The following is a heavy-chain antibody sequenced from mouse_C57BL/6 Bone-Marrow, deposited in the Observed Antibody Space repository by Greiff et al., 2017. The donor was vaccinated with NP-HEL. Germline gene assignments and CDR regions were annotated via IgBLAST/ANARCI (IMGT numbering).Heavy chain of an antibody. CDR2: IWWDDDK. J-gene: IGHJ3*01. CDR3: ARKDYSNYEEAWFAY. Sequence: QVTLKESGPGILQPSQSLSLSCSFSGFSLSTFGMGVGWIRQPSGQGLEWLAHIWWDDDKYYNPALKSRLTIAKDTSKNQVFLKIAKVDTADTATYYCARKDYSNYEEAWFAYWGQGTLVTVSA. CDR1: GFSLSTFGMG. V-gene: IGHV8-8*01. D-gene: IGHD2-5*01.